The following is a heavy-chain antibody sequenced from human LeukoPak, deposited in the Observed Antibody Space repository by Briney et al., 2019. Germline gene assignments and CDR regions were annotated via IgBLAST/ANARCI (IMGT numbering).Heavy chain of an antibody. CDR1: GYSFTSYW. J-gene: IGHJ4*02. CDR3: ARGWQQLSPETYFDY. V-gene: IGHV5-51*01. Sequence: GESLKISCKGSGYSFTSYWIGWVRQMPGKGLEWMGIIYPGDSDTRYSPSFQGQVTISADKSISTAYLQWSSLKASDTAMYYCARGWQQLSPETYFDYWDQGTLVTVSS. CDR2: IYPGDSDT. D-gene: IGHD6-13*01.